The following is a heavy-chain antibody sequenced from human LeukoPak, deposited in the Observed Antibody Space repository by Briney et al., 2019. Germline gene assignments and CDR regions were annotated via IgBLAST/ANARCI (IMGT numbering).Heavy chain of an antibody. J-gene: IGHJ4*02. D-gene: IGHD3-16*02. V-gene: IGHV4-4*07. CDR2: ISGSGST. CDR3: ARVRMITFGGVIAGSYYFDY. Sequence: SETLSLTCSVSGDSISYFYWSWIRQAAGKGLEWIGRISGSGSTDYNASLKSRVSMSVDTSKNQFSLKLSSVTAADTAVYYCARVRMITFGGVIAGSYYFDYWGQGTLVTVSS. CDR1: GDSISYFY.